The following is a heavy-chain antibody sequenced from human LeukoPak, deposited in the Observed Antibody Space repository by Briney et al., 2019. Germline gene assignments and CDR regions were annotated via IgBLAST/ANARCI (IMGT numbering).Heavy chain of an antibody. CDR3: ARDRGEMATTPYFDY. CDR2: INPNSGGT. D-gene: IGHD5-24*01. V-gene: IGHV1-2*02. J-gene: IGHJ4*02. Sequence: ASVKVSCKASGGTFSSYAISWVRQAPGQGLEWMGWINPNSGGTNYAQKFQGRVTMTRDTSISTAYMELSRLRSDDTAVYYCARDRGEMATTPYFDYWGQGTLVTVSS. CDR1: GGTFSSYA.